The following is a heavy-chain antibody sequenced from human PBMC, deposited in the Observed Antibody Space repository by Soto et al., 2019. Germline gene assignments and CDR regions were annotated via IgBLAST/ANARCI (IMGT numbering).Heavy chain of an antibody. D-gene: IGHD1-26*01. CDR2: INHSGST. V-gene: IGHV4-34*01. Sequence: TSETLSLTCAVYGGSFSGYYWSWIRQPPGKGLEWIGEINHSGSTNYNPSLKSRVTISVDTSKNQFSLKLSSVTAADTAVYYCARGVALVSWPNMDGWGKGNTVTVSS. CDR3: ARGVALVSWPNMDG. J-gene: IGHJ6*03. CDR1: GGSFSGYY.